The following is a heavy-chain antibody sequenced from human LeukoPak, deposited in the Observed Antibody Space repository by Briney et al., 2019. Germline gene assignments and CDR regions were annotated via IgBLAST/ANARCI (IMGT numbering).Heavy chain of an antibody. Sequence: GGSLRLSCAASGFTFSSYGMSWVRQAPGKGLEWVSAISGSGGSTYYADSVKGRFTISRDNSKNTLYLQMNSLRAEDTAVYYCARDPGNKRHQAAAGYHPRWYFDYWGQGTLVTVSS. CDR3: ARDPGNKRHQAAAGYHPRWYFDY. CDR2: ISGSGGST. CDR1: GFTFSSYG. D-gene: IGHD6-13*01. V-gene: IGHV3-23*01. J-gene: IGHJ4*02.